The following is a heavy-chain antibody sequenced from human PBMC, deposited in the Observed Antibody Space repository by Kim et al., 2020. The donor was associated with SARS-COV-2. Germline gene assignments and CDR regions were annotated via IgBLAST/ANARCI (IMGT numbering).Heavy chain of an antibody. CDR2: ICYNGSP. Sequence: SETLSLTCTVSDGSINNANYYWNWIRQRQGKGLEGIGNICYNGSPYYNPSLKIRVTMSIDTSQSQFYLRLISVTAAYTAVYFCASNRAGYDYFFDSWGQGPLVPVSS. CDR1: DGSINNANYY. D-gene: IGHD3-16*01. V-gene: IGHV4-39*01. J-gene: IGHJ4*02. CDR3: ASNRAGYDYFFDS.